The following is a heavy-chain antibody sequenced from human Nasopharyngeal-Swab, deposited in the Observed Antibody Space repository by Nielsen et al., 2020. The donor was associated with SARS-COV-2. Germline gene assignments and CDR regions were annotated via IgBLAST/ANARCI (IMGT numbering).Heavy chain of an antibody. D-gene: IGHD4-17*01. Sequence: SSVNVSCKASGCTFSSYAISWVRQAPGQGLEWMGGIIPIFGTANYAQKFQGRVTITADESTSTAYMELSSLRSEDTAVYYCTTQPGDAFDIWGQGTMVTVSS. J-gene: IGHJ3*02. CDR1: GCTFSSYA. V-gene: IGHV1-69*13. CDR2: IIPIFGTA. CDR3: TTQPGDAFDI.